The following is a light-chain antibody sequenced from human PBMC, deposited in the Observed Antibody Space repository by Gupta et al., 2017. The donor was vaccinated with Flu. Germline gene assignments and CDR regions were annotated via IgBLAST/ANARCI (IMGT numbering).Light chain of an antibody. J-gene: IGLJ1*01. V-gene: IGLV1-44*01. CDR1: SSNIGSST. CDR2: SNN. Sequence: QSVLTQPPSASGTPGQRVTISGSGSSSNIGSSTVSWYQQFPGTAPRLLIYSNNHRPSWCPDRFSGSKSGTTASLAIIGLLSEDEADYYCSACYVSLKGIFGTGTKVTV. CDR3: SACYVSLKGI.